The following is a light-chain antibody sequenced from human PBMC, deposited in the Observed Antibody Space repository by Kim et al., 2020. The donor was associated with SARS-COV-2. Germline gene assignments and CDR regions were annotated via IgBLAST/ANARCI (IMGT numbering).Light chain of an antibody. CDR3: QSYDSSNHVV. CDR2: EDN. V-gene: IGLV6-57*03. CDR1: SGSIASNY. J-gene: IGLJ2*01. Sequence: TATTSGTRSSGSIASNYVQWYQQRPGSAPTTVIYEDNQRPSGVPDRFSGSIDSSSNSASLTISGLKTEDEADYYCQSYDSSNHVVFGGGTQLTVL.